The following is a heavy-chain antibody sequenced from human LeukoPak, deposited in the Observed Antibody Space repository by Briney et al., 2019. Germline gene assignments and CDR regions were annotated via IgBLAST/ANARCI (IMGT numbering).Heavy chain of an antibody. Sequence: ASVKVSCKVSGYTLTELSMHWVRQAPGKGLEWMGGFDPEDGETIYAQKFQGRVTMTEDTSTDTAYMELSSLRSEDTAVYYCATDSYSSSRTDAFDIWDQGTMVTVSS. J-gene: IGHJ3*02. CDR2: FDPEDGET. V-gene: IGHV1-24*01. CDR1: GYTLTELS. D-gene: IGHD6-13*01. CDR3: ATDSYSSSRTDAFDI.